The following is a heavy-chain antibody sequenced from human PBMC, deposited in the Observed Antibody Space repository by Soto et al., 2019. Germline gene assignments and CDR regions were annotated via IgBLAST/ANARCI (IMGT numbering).Heavy chain of an antibody. CDR1: GYSFTSYW. CDR2: IYPGDSDT. Sequence: PGESLKISCKGSGYSFTSYWIGWVRQMPGKGLEWMGIIYPGDSDTRYSPSFQGQVTISADKSISTAYLQWSSLKASDTAMYYCARLQTRAMTVPLYYFDYWGQGTLVTVSP. D-gene: IGHD4-17*01. CDR3: ARLQTRAMTVPLYYFDY. V-gene: IGHV5-51*01. J-gene: IGHJ4*02.